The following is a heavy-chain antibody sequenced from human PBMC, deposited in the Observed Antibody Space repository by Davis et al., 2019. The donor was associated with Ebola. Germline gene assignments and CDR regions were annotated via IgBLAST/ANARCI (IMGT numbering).Heavy chain of an antibody. CDR3: ARGWLRSKFDY. V-gene: IGHV6-1*01. J-gene: IGHJ4*02. D-gene: IGHD5-12*01. CDR1: GDSVSSGG. Sequence: PSETLSLTCAISGDSVSSGGWNWIRQSPARGLEWLGRTYYKSKWYNDYAASVKSRITINPDTSKNQFSLQLNSVTPEDTAVYYCARGWLRSKFDYWGQGTLVTVSS. CDR2: TYYKSKWYN.